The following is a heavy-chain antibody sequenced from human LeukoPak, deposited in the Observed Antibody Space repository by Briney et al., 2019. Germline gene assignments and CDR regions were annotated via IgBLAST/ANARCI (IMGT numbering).Heavy chain of an antibody. J-gene: IGHJ6*03. CDR3: ARVGYYYDSSGYNHYYYYYYMDV. CDR2: IYYDGGT. D-gene: IGHD3-22*01. CDR1: DDSITVYY. Sequence: AETLSLTCSVSDDSITVYYWRWIRQPPGKGLEWVGYIYYDGGTNYNPAPKSRVTISVDTSKNQFSLKLSSVTAEDTAVYYCARVGYYYDSSGYNHYYYYYYMDVWGKGTTVTVSS. V-gene: IGHV4-59*01.